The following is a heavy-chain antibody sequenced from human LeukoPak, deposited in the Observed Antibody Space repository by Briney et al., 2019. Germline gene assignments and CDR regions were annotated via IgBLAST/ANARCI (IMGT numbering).Heavy chain of an antibody. Sequence: PGGSLRLSCAASGFTFSTYGMHWVRQAPGKGLECLAVIWYDGSNKYYADSVKGRFTISRDNSKNTLYLQMNSLRAEDTAVYYCAKDPSDLGGSGSNNYFDCWGQRTLVTVSS. V-gene: IGHV3-33*06. CDR2: IWYDGSNK. CDR1: GFTFSTYG. J-gene: IGHJ4*02. CDR3: AKDPSDLGGSGSNNYFDC. D-gene: IGHD3-10*01.